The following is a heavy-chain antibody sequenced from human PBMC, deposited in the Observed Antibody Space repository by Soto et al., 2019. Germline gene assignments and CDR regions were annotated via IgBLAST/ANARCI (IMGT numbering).Heavy chain of an antibody. CDR2: ISYDGSNK. CDR3: AKDSATYGMDV. J-gene: IGHJ6*02. D-gene: IGHD2-15*01. Sequence: QVQLVESGGGVVQPGRSLRLSCAASGFTFSSYGMHWVRQAPGKGLEWVAVISYDGSNKYYADSVKGRFTISRDNSKNTLYLQMNSLRAEDTAVYYCAKDSATYGMDVWGQGTTVTVPS. CDR1: GFTFSSYG. V-gene: IGHV3-30*18.